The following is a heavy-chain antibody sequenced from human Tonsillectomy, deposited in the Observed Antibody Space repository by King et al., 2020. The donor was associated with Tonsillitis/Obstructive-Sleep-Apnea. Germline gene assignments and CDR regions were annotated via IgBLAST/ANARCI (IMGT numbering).Heavy chain of an antibody. Sequence: VQLQESGPGLVKPSETLSLTRTFSGGSINTYYWSWIRQPPWKGLELIGYIYYSGSTNYNPSLKSRVTISVDTSNNQFSLKLSSVTAADTAIYYCARSVHGSGSYLFNYWGQGTLVTVSS. V-gene: IGHV4-59*01. J-gene: IGHJ4*02. CDR2: IYYSGST. CDR1: GGSINTYY. D-gene: IGHD3-10*01. CDR3: ARSVHGSGSYLFNY.